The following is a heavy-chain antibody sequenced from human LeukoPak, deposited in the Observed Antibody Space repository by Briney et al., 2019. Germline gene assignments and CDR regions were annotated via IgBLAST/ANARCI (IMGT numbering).Heavy chain of an antibody. J-gene: IGHJ4*02. D-gene: IGHD4-17*01. CDR1: GDSTNTYF. Sequence: PSETLSLTCTISGDSTNTYFWSWIRQPPGRGLEWIGYIYYTGTTNYNPSLKSRVTISVDTSKNQFSLKVSSVTAADTGVYYCASKSTDHGELRFDYWGQGTLVTVSS. CDR2: IYYTGTT. CDR3: ASKSTDHGELRFDY. V-gene: IGHV4-59*01.